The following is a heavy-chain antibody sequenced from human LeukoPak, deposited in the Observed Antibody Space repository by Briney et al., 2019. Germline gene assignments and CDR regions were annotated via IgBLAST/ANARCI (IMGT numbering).Heavy chain of an antibody. D-gene: IGHD1-26*01. CDR1: GYTLTELP. Sequence: ASVKVSCKVSGYTLTELPIHWVRQAPEKGLERMGGFDPDDGETVYAQMFQGRVTMTEDTSSDTASMELSSLRSEDTAVYYCATGTSGSYYVGIVRPIDYWGQGTLVTVHS. CDR2: FDPDDGET. CDR3: ATGTSGSYYVGIVRPIDY. J-gene: IGHJ4*02. V-gene: IGHV1-24*01.